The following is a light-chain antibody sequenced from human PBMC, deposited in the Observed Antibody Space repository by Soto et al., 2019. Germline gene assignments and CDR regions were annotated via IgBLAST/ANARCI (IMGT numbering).Light chain of an antibody. J-gene: IGLJ3*02. CDR1: SSGVGAYNY. Sequence: QYALTQPASVSGSPGQSIRISCAGTSSGVGAYNYVSRYQQHPGKAPKHMIYEGSNRPSGVSNRFPGSKSANTASLTISGLQAGDEADYYCSSYTSSSTWLFGGGTQLTVL. CDR2: EGS. V-gene: IGLV2-14*03. CDR3: SSYTSSSTWL.